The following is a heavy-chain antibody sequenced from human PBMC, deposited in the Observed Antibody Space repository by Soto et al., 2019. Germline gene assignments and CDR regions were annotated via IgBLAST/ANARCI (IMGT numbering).Heavy chain of an antibody. J-gene: IGHJ6*02. D-gene: IGHD4-17*01. CDR3: AIEAEYGGSRGGMDD. V-gene: IGHV4-31*03. CDR1: GGSLNNADYF. CDR2: IYYSGST. Sequence: QVHLEESGPGLVKPSETLSLICSVSGGSLNNADYFWSWIRHHPENGLEWIGYIYYSGSTRYNPSFKTRATLSMDTTKNKCSLRRNAVTVADTAGYFCAIEAEYGGSRGGMDDWGRGTTVTVSS.